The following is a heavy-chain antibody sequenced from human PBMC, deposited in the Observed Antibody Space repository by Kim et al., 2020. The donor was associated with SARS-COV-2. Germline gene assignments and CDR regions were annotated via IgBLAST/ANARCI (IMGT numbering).Heavy chain of an antibody. CDR1: GGSISSSTYY. D-gene: IGHD3-22*01. CDR2: MYYSGSP. Sequence: SETLSLTCTVSGGSISSSTYYWGWVRQPPGKGLEWIASMYYSGSPYYNPSLKSRVTISVDTSKNQFSLNLNSVTAADTAVYYCARHGNHYDSSGYYLYSWGQGTLVTVSS. V-gene: IGHV4-39*01. J-gene: IGHJ4*02. CDR3: ARHGNHYDSSGYYLYS.